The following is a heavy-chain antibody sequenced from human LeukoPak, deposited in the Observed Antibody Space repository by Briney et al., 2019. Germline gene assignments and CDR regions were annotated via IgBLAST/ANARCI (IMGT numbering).Heavy chain of an antibody. J-gene: IGHJ4*02. CDR1: GGSFSGYY. V-gene: IGHV4-34*01. D-gene: IGHD6-13*01. CDR3: ARGRGAGSSNSWNFDY. CDR2: INHSGST. Sequence: SETLSLTCAVYGGSFSGYYWSWIRQPPGKGLEWIGEINHSGSTNYNPSLKSRVTISVDTSKNQFSLKLSSVTAADTAVYYCARGRGAGSSNSWNFDYWGQGTLVTVSS.